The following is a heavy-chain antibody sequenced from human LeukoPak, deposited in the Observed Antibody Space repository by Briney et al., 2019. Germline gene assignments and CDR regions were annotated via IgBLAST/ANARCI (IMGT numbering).Heavy chain of an antibody. Sequence: GGSLRLSCVASGFTLSSYWMHWVRQDPRKGLVWVSRINGDGRNLNYADSVRGRFTISRDNAKNTLYLQMNSLRAEDTAVYYCAKPSYGDYGGVDYWGQGTLVTVSS. D-gene: IGHD4-17*01. CDR2: INGDGRNL. J-gene: IGHJ4*02. CDR3: AKPSYGDYGGVDY. CDR1: GFTLSSYW. V-gene: IGHV3-74*01.